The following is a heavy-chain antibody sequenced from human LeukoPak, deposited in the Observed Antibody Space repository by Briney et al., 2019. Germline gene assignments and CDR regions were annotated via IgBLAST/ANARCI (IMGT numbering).Heavy chain of an antibody. J-gene: IGHJ3*02. CDR3: ARDLPVVSGGSGYGAFDI. CDR1: GGSISSYY. Sequence: SETLSLTCTVSGGSISSYYWSWIRQPPGKGLEWIGYIYYSGSTNYNPSLKSRVTISVDTSKNQFSLKLSSVTAADTAVYYCARDLPVVSGGSGYGAFDIWGQGTMVTVSS. D-gene: IGHD2-15*01. CDR2: IYYSGST. V-gene: IGHV4-59*01.